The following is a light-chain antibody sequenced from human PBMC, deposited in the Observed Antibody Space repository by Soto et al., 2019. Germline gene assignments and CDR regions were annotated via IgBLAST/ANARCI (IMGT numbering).Light chain of an antibody. CDR1: SSDVGGQNY. J-gene: IGLJ1*01. CDR2: EVN. V-gene: IGLV2-8*01. Sequence: QSVLTQPPSASGSPGQSVAISCTGTSSDVGGQNYVSWYQQHPGKAPKLMVYEVNKRPSGVPDRFSGSKSGNTASLTVSGLQAEDEADYYCTSHGGTINFPYIFGTGTKVTVL. CDR3: TSHGGTINFPYI.